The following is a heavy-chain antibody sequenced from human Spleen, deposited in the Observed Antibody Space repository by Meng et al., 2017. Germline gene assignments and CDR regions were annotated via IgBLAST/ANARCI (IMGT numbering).Heavy chain of an antibody. CDR1: GYTYTHYQ. CDR3: VRDIDPFDR. Sequence: QVQLVQSGAEVKKPGASVKVSCKASGYTYTHYQMDWVRQAPGQGLEWMGWIHPILGITNYAQEFQGRATITADTSTSTAYMELRSLTSDDTAVYYCVRDIDPFDRWGQGTLVTVSS. D-gene: IGHD3-16*02. V-gene: IGHV1-18*01. J-gene: IGHJ5*02. CDR2: IHPILGIT.